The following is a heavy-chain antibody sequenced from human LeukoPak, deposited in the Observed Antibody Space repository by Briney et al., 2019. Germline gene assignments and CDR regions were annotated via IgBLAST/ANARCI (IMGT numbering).Heavy chain of an antibody. CDR3: AREGYSGYDKFDY. D-gene: IGHD5-12*01. Sequence: PGGSLRLSCVASRFSFSSYSMNWVRQAPGKGLEWVSSISSSSSYIYYADSVKGRFTISRDNAKNSLYLQMNSLRAEDTAVYYCAREGYSGYDKFDYWGQGTLVTVSS. CDR1: RFSFSSYS. CDR2: ISSSSSYI. V-gene: IGHV3-21*01. J-gene: IGHJ4*02.